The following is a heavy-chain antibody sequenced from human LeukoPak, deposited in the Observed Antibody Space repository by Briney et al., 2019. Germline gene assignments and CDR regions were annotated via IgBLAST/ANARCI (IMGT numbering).Heavy chain of an antibody. V-gene: IGHV3-33*01. J-gene: IGHJ4*02. CDR2: IWHDGKHK. D-gene: IGHD2-15*01. Sequence: GRSLRLSCAASGFTLRSYGMHWVRQAPGKGLEWVAVIWHDGKHKYYADSVKGRFTVSRDNSKNTLYLQMDSLRVEDTAVYYCARDRGSDDPIDYWGQGTPVTVSS. CDR3: ARDRGSDDPIDY. CDR1: GFTLRSYG.